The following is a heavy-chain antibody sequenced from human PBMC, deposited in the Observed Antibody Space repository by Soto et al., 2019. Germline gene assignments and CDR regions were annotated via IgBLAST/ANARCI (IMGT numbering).Heavy chain of an antibody. CDR1: GFTFSDYY. V-gene: IGHV3-11*06. CDR3: ARDLHSSGWYENYFDY. CDR2: ISSSSSYT. D-gene: IGHD6-19*01. Sequence: LRLSCAASGFTFSDYYMSWIRQAPGKGLEWVSYISSSSSYTNYADSVKGRFTISRDNAKNSLYLQMNSLRAEDTAVYYCARDLHSSGWYENYFDYWGQGTLVTVSS. J-gene: IGHJ4*02.